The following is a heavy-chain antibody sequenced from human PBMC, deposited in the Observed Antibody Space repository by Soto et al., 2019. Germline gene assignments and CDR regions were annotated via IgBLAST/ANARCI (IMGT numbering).Heavy chain of an antibody. J-gene: IGHJ4*02. D-gene: IGHD3-16*02. V-gene: IGHV3-23*01. CDR3: AISTGGFGGLFVVPSDY. CDR1: GFTYESYA. Sequence: EVQLLESGGGLVQPGGSLRLSCAASGFTYESYAMSWVRQAPGKGLEWVSGINSGGTVAHYADSVKGRFAISRDNSKNTLSLEMNGLGADDTGLYYCAISTGGFGGLFVVPSDYWGQGTLVTVSS. CDR2: INSGGTVA.